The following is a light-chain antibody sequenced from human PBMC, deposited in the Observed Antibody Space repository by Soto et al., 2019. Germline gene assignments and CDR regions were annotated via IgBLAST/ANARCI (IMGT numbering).Light chain of an antibody. V-gene: IGLV2-14*01. CDR3: SSYTSSGTYV. J-gene: IGLJ1*01. CDR2: EVS. CDR1: SSDVGGYNY. Sequence: QSALTQPASVSGSPGQSITISCTGTSSDVGGYNYVSWYQQHPGKAPKLMIYEVSNRPSGVSNRFSGSKSGNTASLTISGLQAEDEADYYCSSYTSSGTYVFGTGTKLPS.